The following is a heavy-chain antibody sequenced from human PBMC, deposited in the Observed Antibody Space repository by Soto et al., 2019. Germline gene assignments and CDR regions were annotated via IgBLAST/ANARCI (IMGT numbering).Heavy chain of an antibody. CDR3: ARESGSGYFPGRNSYYCDGMDF. D-gene: IGHD3-3*01. Sequence: SETLSLTCTVSGGSISSGGYYWSWIRQHPGKGLEWIGYIYYSGSTYYNPSLKSRVTISVDTSKNQFSLKLSSVTAADTAVYYCARESGSGYFPGRNSYYCDGMDFWGRGTTVIVSS. V-gene: IGHV4-31*03. J-gene: IGHJ6*02. CDR1: GGSISSGGYY. CDR2: IYYSGST.